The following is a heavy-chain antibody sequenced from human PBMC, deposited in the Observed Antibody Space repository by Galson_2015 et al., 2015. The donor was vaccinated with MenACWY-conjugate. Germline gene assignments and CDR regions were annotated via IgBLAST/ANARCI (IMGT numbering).Heavy chain of an antibody. CDR3: ATDYGDYDWRFDY. D-gene: IGHD4-17*01. Sequence: CAISGDSVSGNSAAWSWIRQSPSRGLEWLGRTYYRSKWYNDYAVSVESRITINPDTSKNQFSLQLNSVTPEDTAVYYCATDYGDYDWRFDYWGQGTLVPVSS. V-gene: IGHV6-1*01. CDR2: TYYRSKWYN. J-gene: IGHJ4*02. CDR1: GDSVSGNSAA.